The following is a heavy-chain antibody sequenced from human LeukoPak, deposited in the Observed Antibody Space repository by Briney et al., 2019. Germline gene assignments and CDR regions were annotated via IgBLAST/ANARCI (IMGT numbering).Heavy chain of an antibody. D-gene: IGHD6-6*01. Sequence: ASVKVSCKASGDTFTTYGISWVRQAPGQGLEWMGWISAYNDNTNYAPKLQGRVTITTDASTSTAYMEQRSLRSHDTAVYYGARDPKYSSSATNNWFDPWGQGTLVTVSS. J-gene: IGHJ5*02. V-gene: IGHV1-18*01. CDR2: ISAYNDNT. CDR1: GDTFTTYG. CDR3: ARDPKYSSSATNNWFDP.